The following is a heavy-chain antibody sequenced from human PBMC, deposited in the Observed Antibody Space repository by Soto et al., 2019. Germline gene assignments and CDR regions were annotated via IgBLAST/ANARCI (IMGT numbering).Heavy chain of an antibody. D-gene: IGHD1-20*01. CDR2: IYYSGST. J-gene: IGHJ6*02. Sequence: SSETLSLTCTVSGGSISSGDYYWSWIRQPPGKGLEWIGYIYYSGSTYYNPSLKSRVTISVDTSKNQFSLKLSSVTAADTAVYYCAREGDNWNYHCMDVWGQGTTVTVSS. CDR3: AREGDNWNYHCMDV. CDR1: GGSISSGDYY. V-gene: IGHV4-30-4*01.